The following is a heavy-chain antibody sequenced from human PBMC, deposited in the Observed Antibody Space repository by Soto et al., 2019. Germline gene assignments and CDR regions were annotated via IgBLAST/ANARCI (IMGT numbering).Heavy chain of an antibody. V-gene: IGHV5-51*01. Sequence: PGESLKISCKGSGYSFTSYWIGWVRQMPGKGLEWMGIIYSGDSDTRYSPSFQGQVIISAAKSISTAYLQWSNLQASHTPMYYCARGASGYDILTGYYTYGMDVWGQGTMVTVSS. D-gene: IGHD3-9*01. CDR3: ARGASGYDILTGYYTYGMDV. CDR2: IYSGDSDT. CDR1: GYSFTSYW. J-gene: IGHJ6*02.